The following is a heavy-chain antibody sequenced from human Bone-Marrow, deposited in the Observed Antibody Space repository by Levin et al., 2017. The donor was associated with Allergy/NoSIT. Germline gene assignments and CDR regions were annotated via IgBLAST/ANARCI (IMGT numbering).Heavy chain of an antibody. CDR1: GFNVSSNY. J-gene: IGHJ4*02. D-gene: IGHD3-22*01. Sequence: PGGSLRLSCAASGFNVSSNYISWVRQAPGKGLEWVSIIYSGGSTYYADSVRGRFTVSRDTSKNTLYLHMNSLRVEDTAVYYCARDRRGHYDASGYYDYFDHWGQGTLVTVSS. CDR3: ARDRRGHYDASGYYDYFDH. CDR2: IYSGGST. V-gene: IGHV3-66*01.